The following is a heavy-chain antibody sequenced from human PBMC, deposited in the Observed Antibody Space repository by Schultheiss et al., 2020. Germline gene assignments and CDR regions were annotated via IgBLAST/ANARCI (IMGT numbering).Heavy chain of an antibody. CDR1: GFTFSNAW. V-gene: IGHV3-15*01. J-gene: IGHJ4*02. CDR3: TTDDYDSSGHDY. D-gene: IGHD3-22*01. Sequence: GGSLRLSCAASGFTFSNAWMSWVRQAPGKGLEWVGRIKSKTDGGTTDYAAPVKGRFTISRDDSKNTLYLQMNSLKTEDTAVYYCTTDDYDSSGHDYWGQGTLVTGSS. CDR2: IKSKTDGGTT.